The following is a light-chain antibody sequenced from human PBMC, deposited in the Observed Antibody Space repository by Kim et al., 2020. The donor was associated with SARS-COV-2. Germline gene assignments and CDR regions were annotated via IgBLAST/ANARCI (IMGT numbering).Light chain of an antibody. CDR3: QHYGSLPYP. J-gene: IGKJ2*01. CDR2: GTS. CDR1: QSVSSAY. V-gene: IGKV3-20*01. Sequence: EVALTQSPGTLSLSPGDRATLSCRASQSVSSAYLTWYQQRPGQAPRLLIFGTSNRATGIPDRFSGSGSGTDFTLTIDRLEPEDSAVYHCQHYGSLPYPFGQGTMLEIK.